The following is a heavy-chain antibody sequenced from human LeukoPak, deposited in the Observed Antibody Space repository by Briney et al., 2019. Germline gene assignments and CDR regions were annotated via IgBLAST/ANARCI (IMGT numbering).Heavy chain of an antibody. CDR3: AKDSKVTYSSGWTGAFDI. J-gene: IGHJ3*02. CDR1: GFTFDDYA. D-gene: IGHD6-19*01. V-gene: IGHV3-9*01. CDR2: ISRNSGSI. Sequence: GGSLRLSCAASGFTFDDYAMHWVRQAPGKGLEWVSGISRNSGSIGYADSVKGRFTISRDNAKNSLYLQMNSLRAEDTALYYCAKDSKVTYSSGWTGAFDIWGQGTMVTVSS.